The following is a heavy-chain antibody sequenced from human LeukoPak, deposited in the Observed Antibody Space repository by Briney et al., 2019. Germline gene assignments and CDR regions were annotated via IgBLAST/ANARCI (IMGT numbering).Heavy chain of an antibody. CDR1: GLTFSDYG. CDR3: ARASSSSYWRGVDY. V-gene: IGHV3-33*01. Sequence: GGSLRLSCAASGLTFSDYGMHWVRQAPGKGLEWVAVMSYDGTNKYYADSVRGPFTISRDNSKNTLYLQMNSLRAEDTAVNYCARASSSSYWRGVDYWGQGTLVTVSS. J-gene: IGHJ4*02. D-gene: IGHD6-13*01. CDR2: MSYDGTNK.